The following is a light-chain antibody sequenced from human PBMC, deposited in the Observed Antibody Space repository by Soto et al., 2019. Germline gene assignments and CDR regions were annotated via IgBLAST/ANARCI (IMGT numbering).Light chain of an antibody. J-gene: IGKJ4*01. V-gene: IGKV3-11*01. Sequence: EVVLTQSPATLSLSPGERATLSCRASQSVSSYLAWYQQKPGQAPRLLIYDASIRATGLPARFSGSGSETDFTLTISSLEPEDFAVYYCQQRSNWPLTFGGGTKVEIK. CDR2: DAS. CDR3: QQRSNWPLT. CDR1: QSVSSY.